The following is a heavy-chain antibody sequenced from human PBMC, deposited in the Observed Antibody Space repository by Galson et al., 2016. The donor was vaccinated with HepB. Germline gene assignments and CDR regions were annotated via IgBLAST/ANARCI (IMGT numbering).Heavy chain of an antibody. D-gene: IGHD2-2*01. CDR1: GFSFKDYG. J-gene: IGHJ4*02. CDR2: IWHDGSSE. V-gene: IGHV3-33*03. CDR3: ARPKHTRSFLPLFGS. Sequence: SLRLSCAASGFSFKDYGMHWVRQAPGKGLQWLGIIWHDGSSEYYPDSVKGRLTISRENSKNTLYLHMDSLRPEDTAVYYCARPKHTRSFLPLFGSWGQGTLVIVSS.